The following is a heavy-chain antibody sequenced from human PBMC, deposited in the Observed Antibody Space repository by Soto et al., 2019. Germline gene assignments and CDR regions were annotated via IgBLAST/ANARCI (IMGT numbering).Heavy chain of an antibody. CDR2: IKSRTDGGTT. V-gene: IGHV3-15*01. J-gene: IGHJ4*02. CDR3: TTGTAVAISYFDY. CDR1: GFTFSNAW. D-gene: IGHD5-18*01. Sequence: EVQLVESGGGLVKPGGSLRLSCAASGFTFSNAWMSWVRQAPGKGLEWVGRIKSRTDGGTTDYAAPVKGRFTISRDDSKNTLFLKMNSLKTEDTAVYSCTTGTAVAISYFDYWGQGTLVTVSS.